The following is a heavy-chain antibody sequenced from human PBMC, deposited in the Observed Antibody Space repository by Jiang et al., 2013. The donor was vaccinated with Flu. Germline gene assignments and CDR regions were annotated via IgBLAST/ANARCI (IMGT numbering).Heavy chain of an antibody. CDR1: GFTFSSYA. J-gene: IGHJ4*02. CDR2: ISGSGGST. Sequence: GFTFSSYAMSWVRQAPGKGLEWVSAISGSGGSTYYADSVKGRFTISRDNSKNTLYLQMNSLRAEDTAVYYCAKELWGSGYYSGLWGQGTLVTVSS. D-gene: IGHD3-22*01. CDR3: AKELWGSGYYSGL. V-gene: IGHV3-23*01.